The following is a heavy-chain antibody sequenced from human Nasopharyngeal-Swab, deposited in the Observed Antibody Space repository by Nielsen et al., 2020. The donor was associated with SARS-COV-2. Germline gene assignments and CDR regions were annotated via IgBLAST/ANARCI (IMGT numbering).Heavy chain of an antibody. Sequence: WRRQSPGKGLERIGEINHSGSTNYNPSLKRRVTISVDTSKNQFSLKLSSVTAADTAVYYCARGRGSSPSRVYYYYMDVWGKGTTVTVSS. V-gene: IGHV4-34*01. D-gene: IGHD6-6*01. CDR2: INHSGST. J-gene: IGHJ6*03. CDR3: ARGRGSSPSRVYYYYMDV.